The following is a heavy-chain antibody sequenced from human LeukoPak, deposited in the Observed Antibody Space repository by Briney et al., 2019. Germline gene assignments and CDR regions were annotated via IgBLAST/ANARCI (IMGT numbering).Heavy chain of an antibody. V-gene: IGHV1-18*01. CDR1: SYTFTNYA. J-gene: IGHJ5*02. CDR3: ARGLEWLTRRHTWFDP. D-gene: IGHD3-3*01. Sequence: ASVKVSCEASSYTFTNYAFTWVRQAPGQGLEWVGWISAYNGNTNYAQKLQGRVTMTTDTSTSTAYMELRSLRSDDTAVYYCARGLEWLTRRHTWFDPWGQGTLVTVSS. CDR2: ISAYNGNT.